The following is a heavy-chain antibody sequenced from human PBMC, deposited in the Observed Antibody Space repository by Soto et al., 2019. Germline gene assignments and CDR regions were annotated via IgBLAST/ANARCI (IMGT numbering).Heavy chain of an antibody. Sequence: QLQLQESGPGLVKPSETLSLTCTVSGGSISSSSYYWGWIRQPPGKGLEWIGSIYYSGSTYYNPSLKSRVTISVDTSKNQFSLKLSSVTAADTAVYYCARLRDSSGYYSGEGWFDPWGQGTLVTVSS. CDR1: GGSISSSSYY. CDR2: IYYSGST. D-gene: IGHD3-22*01. V-gene: IGHV4-39*01. J-gene: IGHJ5*02. CDR3: ARLRDSSGYYSGEGWFDP.